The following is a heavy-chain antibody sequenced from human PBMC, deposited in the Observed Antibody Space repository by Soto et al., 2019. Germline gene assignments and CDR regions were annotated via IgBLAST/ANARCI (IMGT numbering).Heavy chain of an antibody. D-gene: IGHD6-13*01. CDR1: GYTFTGYY. CDR3: ARDPRGIAAEGPNYFDY. V-gene: IGHV1-2*04. J-gene: IGHJ4*02. Sequence: ASVKVSCKASGYTFTGYYMHWVRQAPGQGLEWMGWINPNSGGTNYAQKFQGWVTMTRDTSISTAYMELSRLRSDDTAVYYCARDPRGIAAEGPNYFDYWGQGTLVTVSS. CDR2: INPNSGGT.